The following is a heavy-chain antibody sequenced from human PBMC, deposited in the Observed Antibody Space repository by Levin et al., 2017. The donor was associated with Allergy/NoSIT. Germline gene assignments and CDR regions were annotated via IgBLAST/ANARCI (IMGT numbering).Heavy chain of an antibody. CDR1: GFTFSDYY. V-gene: IGHV3-11*01. CDR3: ARRGSYSDY. Sequence: GGSLRLSCAASGFTFSDYYMTWIRQAPGKGLEWVSYISDTGTTIYYAASVKGRFTISRDNAKNSLYLQMNSLRVEDTAMYYCARRGSYSDYWGQGTLVTVSS. J-gene: IGHJ4*02. D-gene: IGHD1-26*01. CDR2: ISDTGTTI.